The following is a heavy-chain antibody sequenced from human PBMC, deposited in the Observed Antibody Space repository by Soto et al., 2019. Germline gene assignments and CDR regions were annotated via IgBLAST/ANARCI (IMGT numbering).Heavy chain of an antibody. CDR3: AKDEGGIDY. J-gene: IGHJ4*02. Sequence: EVQLVESGGGLVQPGRSLRLSCAASGFTFDDYAMHWVRQAPGKGLEWVSGISWNSGSIGYADSVKGRFTISRDNAKNSLYLQMNSLRAEDTALYYCAKDEGGIDYWGQGTLVTVSS. V-gene: IGHV3-9*01. CDR1: GFTFDDYA. CDR2: ISWNSGSI.